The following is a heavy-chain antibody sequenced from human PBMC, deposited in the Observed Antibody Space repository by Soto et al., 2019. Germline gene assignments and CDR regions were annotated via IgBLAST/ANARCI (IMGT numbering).Heavy chain of an antibody. CDR3: ARDMTTVATAYYYYYGMDV. CDR2: ISNDGSNK. D-gene: IGHD4-17*01. CDR1: GFTITSYG. J-gene: IGHJ6*02. V-gene: IGHV3-30*03. Sequence: QVQLVESGGGVVQLGRSLRLSCAAAAASGFTITSYGMHWVRQAPGKGPEWVAVISNDGSNKYYADSVKGRFTISRDNSKNTLYLQMNSLRAEDTAVYYCARDMTTVATAYYYYYGMDVWGQGTTVTVSS.